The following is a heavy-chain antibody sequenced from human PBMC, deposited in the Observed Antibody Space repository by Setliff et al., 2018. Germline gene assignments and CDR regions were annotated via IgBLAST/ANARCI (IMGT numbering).Heavy chain of an antibody. J-gene: IGHJ5*01. Sequence: PGGSLRLSCAASGITFRNAWMTWVRQAPGKGLEWVGRIKSKSEDEATDYAGPVKGRFTISRDDSKSMIYLQMNNLKSEDTGFYYCTTGPRDSRNYLNWLGSWGQGTLVTVSS. CDR3: TTGPRDSRNYLNWLGS. CDR1: GITFRNAW. V-gene: IGHV3-15*01. D-gene: IGHD4-4*01. CDR2: IKSKSEDEAT.